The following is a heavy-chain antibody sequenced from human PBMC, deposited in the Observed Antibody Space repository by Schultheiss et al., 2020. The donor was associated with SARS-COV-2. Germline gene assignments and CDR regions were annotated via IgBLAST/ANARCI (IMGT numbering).Heavy chain of an antibody. V-gene: IGHV4-59*01. Sequence: SETLSLTCAVYGGSFSGYYWSWIRQPPGKGLEWIGYIYYSGSTNYNPSLKSRVTISVDTSKNQFSLKLSSVTAADTAVYYCARVERGYSYGRLYYYYYMDVWGKGTTVTVSS. CDR1: GGSFSGYY. J-gene: IGHJ6*03. CDR3: ARVERGYSYGRLYYYYYMDV. CDR2: IYYSGST. D-gene: IGHD5-18*01.